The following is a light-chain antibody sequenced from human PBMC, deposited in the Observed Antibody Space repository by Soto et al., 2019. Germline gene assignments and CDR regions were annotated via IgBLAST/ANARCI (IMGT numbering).Light chain of an antibody. V-gene: IGKV3-20*01. CDR2: AAS. J-gene: IGKJ5*01. Sequence: EIVVTLSPATLSLSPGERATLSCRASLSVSSDVAWYRQKPGQAPRLLIYAASSRATGIPDRFSGSGSGTDFTLTISRLEPEDFAVYYCQQYGSPPATFGQGTRLE. CDR3: QQYGSPPAT. CDR1: LSVSSD.